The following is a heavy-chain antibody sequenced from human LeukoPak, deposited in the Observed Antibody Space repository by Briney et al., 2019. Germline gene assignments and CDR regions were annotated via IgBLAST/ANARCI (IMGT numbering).Heavy chain of an antibody. CDR3: ANIRLGELSFDY. CDR1: GFTFGSYV. V-gene: IGHV3-30*04. J-gene: IGHJ4*02. D-gene: IGHD3-16*02. Sequence: GGSLRLSCAASGFTFGSYVMHWVRQAPGKGLEWVAIISYDGSNEYYADSVKGRFTISRDNAKNSLYLQMNSLRAEDTAVYYCANIRLGELSFDYWGQGTLVTVSS. CDR2: ISYDGSNE.